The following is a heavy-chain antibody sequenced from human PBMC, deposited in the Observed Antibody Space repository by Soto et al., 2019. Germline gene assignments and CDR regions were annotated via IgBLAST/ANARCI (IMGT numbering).Heavy chain of an antibody. Sequence: SETLSLTCTVSGGSISSYYWSWIRQPPGKGLEWIGYIYYSGSTNYNPSLKSRVTISVDTSKNQFSLKLSSVTAADTAVYYCARDRGYSYGSHYGMDDWGEGTTVTVCS. CDR1: GGSISSYY. D-gene: IGHD5-18*01. CDR3: ARDRGYSYGSHYGMDD. J-gene: IGHJ6*04. CDR2: IYYSGST. V-gene: IGHV4-59*01.